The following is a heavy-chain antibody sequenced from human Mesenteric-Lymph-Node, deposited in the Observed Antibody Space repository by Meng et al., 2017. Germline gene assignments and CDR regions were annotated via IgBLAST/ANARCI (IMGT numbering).Heavy chain of an antibody. D-gene: IGHD3/OR15-3a*01. V-gene: IGHV3-21*01. Sequence: SCAASGFSISYYWMTWVRQAPGKGLEWVSSISSSSSYIYYADSVKGRFTISRDNAKNSLYLQMNSLRAEDTAVYYCASFDFQRTYYWGQGTLVTVSS. J-gene: IGHJ4*02. CDR2: ISSSSSYI. CDR1: GFSISYYW. CDR3: ASFDFQRTYY.